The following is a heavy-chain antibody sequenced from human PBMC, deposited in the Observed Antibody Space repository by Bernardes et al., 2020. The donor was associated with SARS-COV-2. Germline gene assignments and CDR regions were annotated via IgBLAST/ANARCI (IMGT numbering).Heavy chain of an antibody. CDR3: AKAFYCSSTSCYLYYFDY. CDR2: ISGSGGST. J-gene: IGHJ4*02. Sequence: GGSLRLSCAASGFTFSSYAMSWVRQAPGKGLEWVSAISGSGGSTYYADSVKGRFTISRDNSKNTLYLQMNSLRAEDTAVYYCAKAFYCSSTSCYLYYFDYWGQGTLVTVSS. V-gene: IGHV3-23*01. D-gene: IGHD2-2*01. CDR1: GFTFSSYA.